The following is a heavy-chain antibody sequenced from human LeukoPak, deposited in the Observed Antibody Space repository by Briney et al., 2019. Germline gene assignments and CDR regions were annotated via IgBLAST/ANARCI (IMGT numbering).Heavy chain of an antibody. D-gene: IGHD3-16*01. CDR3: ARARGGYYFDY. CDR2: IYYSGST. CDR1: GGSISSYY. V-gene: IGHV4-59*12. J-gene: IGHJ4*02. Sequence: ASETLSLTCTVSGGSISSYYWSWIRQPPGKGLEWIGYIYYSGSTYYNPSLKSRVTISVDTSKNQFSLKLSSVTAADTAAYYCARARGGYYFDYWGQGTLVTVSS.